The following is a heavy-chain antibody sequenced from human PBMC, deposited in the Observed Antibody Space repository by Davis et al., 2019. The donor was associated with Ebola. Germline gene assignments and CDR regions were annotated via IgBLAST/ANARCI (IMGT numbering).Heavy chain of an antibody. CDR1: GYTFTSYG. J-gene: IGHJ3*02. CDR2: ISAYNGNT. D-gene: IGHD1-26*01. Sequence: ASVKVSCKASGYTFTSYGISWARQAPGQGLEWMGWISAYNGNTNYAQKLQGRVTMTTDTSTSTAYMELRSLRSDDTAVYYCARTFRYSGSYWAFDIWGQGTMVTVSS. CDR3: ARTFRYSGSYWAFDI. V-gene: IGHV1-18*01.